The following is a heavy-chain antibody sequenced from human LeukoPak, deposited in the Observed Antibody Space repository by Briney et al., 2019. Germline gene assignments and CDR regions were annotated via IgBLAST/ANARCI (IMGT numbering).Heavy chain of an antibody. CDR2: IYYSGST. V-gene: IGHV4-59*01. CDR1: GGSISSYY. Sequence: SETLSLTCTVSGGSISSYYWSWIRQPPGKGLEWIGYIYYSGSTNYNPSLKSRVTISVDTSKNQFSLKLSSVTAADTAVYYCARPYDSSGYYYVSRSYYFDYWGQGTLVTVSS. J-gene: IGHJ4*02. CDR3: ARPYDSSGYYYVSRSYYFDY. D-gene: IGHD3-22*01.